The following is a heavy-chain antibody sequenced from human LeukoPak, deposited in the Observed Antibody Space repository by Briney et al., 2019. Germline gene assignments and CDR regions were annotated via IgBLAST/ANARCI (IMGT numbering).Heavy chain of an antibody. D-gene: IGHD5-18*01. CDR3: ASYLTIGGNSYGFDH. J-gene: IGHJ4*02. CDR2: IYRGNT. CDR1: GGSFSDYF. Sequence: SSETLSLTCAVYGGSFSDYFWTWVRQSPGKGLEWIAEIYRGNTNYNPSLKSRATTSVDTSKNQFSLRLSSVTAADTAVYYCASYLTIGGNSYGFDHWGQGTLVTVSS. V-gene: IGHV4-34*01.